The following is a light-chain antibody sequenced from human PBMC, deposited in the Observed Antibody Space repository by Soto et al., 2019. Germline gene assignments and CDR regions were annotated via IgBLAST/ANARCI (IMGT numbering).Light chain of an antibody. Sequence: EIVLTQSPGTLSLSPGERATLSYRASQSVSSSYLAWYQQKPGQAPRLLIYDTSSRATGIPDRFSGSGSGTDFTLAISRLEPEDFAVYYCQQCGSSPSFGQGTKVEIK. CDR1: QSVSSSY. CDR3: QQCGSSPS. J-gene: IGKJ1*01. CDR2: DTS. V-gene: IGKV3-20*01.